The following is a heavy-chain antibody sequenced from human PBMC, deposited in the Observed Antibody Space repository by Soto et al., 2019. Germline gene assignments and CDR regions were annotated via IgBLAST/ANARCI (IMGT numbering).Heavy chain of an antibody. CDR2: IYYSGST. V-gene: IGHV4-31*03. J-gene: IGHJ4*02. CDR3: ARSQDGDYGRRGYYFDY. CDR1: GGSISSGGYY. Sequence: QVQLQESGPGLVKPSQTLSLTCTVSGGSISSGGYYWSWIRQHPGKGLEWIGYIYYSGSTYYNPSLKSRVTISVDTSKNQFSLKLSSVTAADTAVYYCARSQDGDYGRRGYYFDYWGQGTLVTVSS. D-gene: IGHD4-17*01.